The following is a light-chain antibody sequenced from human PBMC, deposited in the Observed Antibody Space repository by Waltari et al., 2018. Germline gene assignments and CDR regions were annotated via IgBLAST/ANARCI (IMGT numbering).Light chain of an antibody. J-gene: IGLJ1*01. V-gene: IGLV2-14*03. CDR2: DVS. Sequence: QAVVTQPASVSGSPGQSITISCTGTSSDVGGYNYVSWYQQHPGKAPKLMIYDVSNRPSGVSNRFSGSKSGNTASLTISGLQAEDEADYYCSSYTSSFIYVFGTGTKVTVL. CDR1: SSDVGGYNY. CDR3: SSYTSSFIYV.